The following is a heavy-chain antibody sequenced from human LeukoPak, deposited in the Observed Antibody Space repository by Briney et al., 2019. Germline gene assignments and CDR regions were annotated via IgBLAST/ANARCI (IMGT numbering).Heavy chain of an antibody. Sequence: SETLSLTCTVSGGSISSYYWSWIRQPPGKGLEWIGYIYYSGSTNYNPSLKSRVTISVDTSKNQFSLKLSSVTAADTAVYYCARDVQSSRGYNWFDPWGQGTQVTVSS. CDR3: ARDVQSSRGYNWFDP. D-gene: IGHD2-15*01. CDR2: IYYSGST. CDR1: GGSISSYY. V-gene: IGHV4-59*12. J-gene: IGHJ5*02.